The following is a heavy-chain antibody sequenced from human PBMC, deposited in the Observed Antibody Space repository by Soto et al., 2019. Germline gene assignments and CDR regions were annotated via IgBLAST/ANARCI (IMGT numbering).Heavy chain of an antibody. CDR1: GFTFSSYD. J-gene: IGHJ6*02. V-gene: IGHV3-23*01. Sequence: GGSLRLSCAASGFTFSSYDIHWVLQGPEKGLEWVSALSDSGVSPYYAASVKGRFTISRDNSKNMLYLQMDSLRVEDTALYYCAKMTSDSYGRNYGMDVWGQGTTVTVSS. CDR3: AKMTSDSYGRNYGMDV. D-gene: IGHD5-18*01. CDR2: LSDSGVSP.